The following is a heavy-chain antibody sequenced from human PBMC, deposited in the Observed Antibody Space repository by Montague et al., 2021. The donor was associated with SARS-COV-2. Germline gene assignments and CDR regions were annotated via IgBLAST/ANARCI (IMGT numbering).Heavy chain of an antibody. V-gene: IGHV2-70*11. CDR1: GFSLSTSGMC. J-gene: IGHJ4*02. CDR2: IDWDDDK. Sequence: PALVKPTQTLTLTCTFSGFSLSTSGMCVSWIRQPPGKALEWLARIDWDDDKHYSTSLKTRLTISKDTSKNQVVLTMTNMDPVDTATYYCARVTAGIVAYDYWGQGTLVTVSS. CDR3: ARVTAGIVAYDY. D-gene: IGHD5-12*01.